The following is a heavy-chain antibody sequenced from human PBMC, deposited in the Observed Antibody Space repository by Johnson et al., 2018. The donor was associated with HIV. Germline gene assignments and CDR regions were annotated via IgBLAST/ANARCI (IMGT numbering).Heavy chain of an antibody. CDR1: GFTFSSYA. Sequence: QVQLVESGGGVVQPGRSLRLSCAASGFTFSSYAMHWVRQAPGKGLEWVAVISSAGSNEYYADSVRGRFTISRDSSKSALYLQMNSLRAEDTAVYYCARDRGTMIVVGSAFDIWGQGTRVTVSS. CDR3: ARDRGTMIVVGSAFDI. V-gene: IGHV3-30*04. D-gene: IGHD3-22*01. CDR2: ISSAGSNE. J-gene: IGHJ3*02.